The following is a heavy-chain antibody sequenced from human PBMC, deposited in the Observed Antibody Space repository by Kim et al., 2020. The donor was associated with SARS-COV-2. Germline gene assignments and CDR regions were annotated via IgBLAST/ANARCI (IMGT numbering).Heavy chain of an antibody. Sequence: GGSLRLSCAASGFTFSSYEMNWVRQAPGKGLEWVSYILGSGTTTYYADSVRGRFTISRDNDKNSLYLQMNSLRAEDTAVYYCARGPNYSPFDYWGQGTVVTVSS. CDR2: ILGSGTTT. CDR1: GFTFSSYE. D-gene: IGHD4-4*01. V-gene: IGHV3-48*03. J-gene: IGHJ4*02. CDR3: ARGPNYSPFDY.